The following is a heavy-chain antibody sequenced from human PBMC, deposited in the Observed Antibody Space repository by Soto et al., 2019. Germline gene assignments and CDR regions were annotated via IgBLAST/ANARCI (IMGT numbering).Heavy chain of an antibody. Sequence: GESLKISCKGSGYSFTSYWISWVRQMPGKGLEWMGRIDPSDSYTNYSPSFQGHVTISADKSISTAYLQWSSLTASDTAMYYCARHFSYSSSFPGRRFDPWGQGTLVTVSS. V-gene: IGHV5-10-1*01. J-gene: IGHJ5*02. CDR3: ARHFSYSSSFPGRRFDP. CDR1: GYSFTSYW. D-gene: IGHD6-13*01. CDR2: IDPSDSYT.